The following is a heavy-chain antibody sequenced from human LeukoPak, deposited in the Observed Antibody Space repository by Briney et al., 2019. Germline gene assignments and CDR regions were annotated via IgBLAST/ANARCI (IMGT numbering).Heavy chain of an antibody. Sequence: ASVKVSCKASGYTFTSYDINWVRQATGQGLEWMGWMNPNSGNTGYAQKFQGRVTITRNTPISTAYMELSSLRSEDTAVYYCARGVDERIRYFDWLPQYNWFDPWGQGTLVTVSS. D-gene: IGHD3-9*01. CDR2: MNPNSGNT. CDR3: ARGVDERIRYFDWLPQYNWFDP. CDR1: GYTFTSYD. V-gene: IGHV1-8*03. J-gene: IGHJ5*02.